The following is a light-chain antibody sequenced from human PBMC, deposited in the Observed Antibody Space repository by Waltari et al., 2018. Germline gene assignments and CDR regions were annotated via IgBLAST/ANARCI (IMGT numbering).Light chain of an antibody. CDR1: QSLRNNY. CDR2: SAS. V-gene: IGKV3-20*01. J-gene: IGKJ5*01. Sequence: EIVLTQSPGTLSLSPGERATLSCRASQSLRNNYLAWYQQKPGQAPRLLIYSASSRASGIPDRFSGSGSGTDFTLTISRLEPEDFAVYYCQQYDDSPITFGQGTRLEIK. CDR3: QQYDDSPIT.